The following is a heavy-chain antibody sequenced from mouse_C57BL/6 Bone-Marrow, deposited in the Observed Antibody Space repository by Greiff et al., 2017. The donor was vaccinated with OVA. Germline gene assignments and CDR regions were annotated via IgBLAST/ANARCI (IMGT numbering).Heavy chain of an antibody. D-gene: IGHD1-1*01. Sequence: VQLQQPGAELVKPGASVKMSCKASGYTFTSYWITWVKQRPGQGLEWIGDIYPGSGSTNYNEKFKSKATLTVDTSSSTAYMQLSSLTSEDSAVYYCARWRYYVSSSWFAYWGQGTLVTVSA. V-gene: IGHV1-55*01. J-gene: IGHJ3*01. CDR2: IYPGSGST. CDR3: ARWRYYVSSSWFAY. CDR1: GYTFTSYW.